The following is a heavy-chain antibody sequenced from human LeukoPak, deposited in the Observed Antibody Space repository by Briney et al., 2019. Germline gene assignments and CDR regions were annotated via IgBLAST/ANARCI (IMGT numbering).Heavy chain of an antibody. D-gene: IGHD5-12*01. J-gene: IGHJ4*02. Sequence: PGGSLRLSCSASRFTSSNFNMHWVRQAPGKGLQFVSGITSDGGSIDYADSVRGRLTISRDNSKNTLYLQMGSLTTEDMAVYYCARENPQGGSDSWGQGTLVTVSS. CDR1: RFTSSNFN. CDR3: ARENPQGGSDS. CDR2: ITSDGGSI. V-gene: IGHV3-64*02.